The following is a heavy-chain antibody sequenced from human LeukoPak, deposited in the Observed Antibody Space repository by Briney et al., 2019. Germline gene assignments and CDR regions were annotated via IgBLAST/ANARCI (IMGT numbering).Heavy chain of an antibody. CDR3: ARPSSGWASSPSGYYFDY. D-gene: IGHD6-19*01. J-gene: IGHJ4*02. Sequence: GGSLRPSCAASGFTFSSYAMHWVRQAPGKGLEWVAVISYDGSNKYYADSVKGRFTISRDNSKNTLYLQMNSLRAEDTAVYYCARPSSGWASSPSGYYFDYWGQGTLVTVSS. CDR1: GFTFSSYA. CDR2: ISYDGSNK. V-gene: IGHV3-30-3*01.